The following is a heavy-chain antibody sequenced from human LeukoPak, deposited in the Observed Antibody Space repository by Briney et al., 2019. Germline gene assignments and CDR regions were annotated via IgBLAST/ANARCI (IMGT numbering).Heavy chain of an antibody. CDR2: ISSGSSYA. D-gene: IGHD3-9*01. V-gene: IGHV3-11*05. CDR1: GFTFSDYY. CDR3: AKDRLGTLDAFDV. J-gene: IGHJ3*01. Sequence: PGGSLRLSCAASGFTFSDYYMIWIRQAPGKGLEWVSDISSGSSYANYADSVKGRFTISRDNAKNSLYLQMNSLRAEDTAVYYCAKDRLGTLDAFDVWGQGTMVTVST.